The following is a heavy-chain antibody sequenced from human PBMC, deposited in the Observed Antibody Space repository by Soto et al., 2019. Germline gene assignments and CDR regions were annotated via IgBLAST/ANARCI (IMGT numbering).Heavy chain of an antibody. J-gene: IGHJ5*02. D-gene: IGHD3-9*01. CDR1: GYTFTAFY. Sequence: ASVKVSCKASGYTFTAFYMNWVRQAPGQGLEWMGWVNPNTGVTKYAQKFQGRVTMTRDTSINTAYMKLSGPTSDDTAVYYCTTLRLDPWGQGTLVTVSS. CDR3: TTLRLDP. CDR2: VNPNTGVT. V-gene: IGHV1-2*02.